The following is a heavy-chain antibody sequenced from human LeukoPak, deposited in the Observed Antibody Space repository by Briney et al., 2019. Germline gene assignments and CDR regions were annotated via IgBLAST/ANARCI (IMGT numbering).Heavy chain of an antibody. D-gene: IGHD6-19*01. Sequence: ASVKVSCKASGGTFSSYAISWVRQAPGQGLEWMGWINPNSGGTNYAQKFQGRVTMTRDTSISTAYMELSRLRSDDTAVYYCAAQGYSSGWYGHYYYGMDVWGQGTTVTVSS. J-gene: IGHJ6*02. CDR1: GGTFSSYA. CDR2: INPNSGGT. CDR3: AAQGYSSGWYGHYYYGMDV. V-gene: IGHV1-2*02.